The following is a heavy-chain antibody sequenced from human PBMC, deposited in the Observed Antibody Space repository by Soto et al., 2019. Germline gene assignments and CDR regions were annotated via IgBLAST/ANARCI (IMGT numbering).Heavy chain of an antibody. CDR2: IYYSGST. J-gene: IGHJ6*03. CDR3: ARNGLYYDILTGYHPGYYMDV. Sequence: SETLSLTCTVSGGSISIYYWSWIRQPPGKGLEWIGYIYYSGSTNYNPSLKSRVTISVDTSKNQFSLKLSSVTAADTAVYYCARNGLYYDILTGYHPGYYMDVWGKGTTVTVSS. V-gene: IGHV4-59*08. CDR1: GGSISIYY. D-gene: IGHD3-9*01.